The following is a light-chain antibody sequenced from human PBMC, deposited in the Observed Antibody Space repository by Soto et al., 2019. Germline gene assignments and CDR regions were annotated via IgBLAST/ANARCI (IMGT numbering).Light chain of an antibody. CDR1: RDDIGAYDY. Sequence: QSVLAQPASVSGSPGQSITISCAGTRDDIGAYDYVSWYQQHPGNAPKLLVYEVTNRPSGVSDRFSGSKSGNTASLTISGLQAEDEADYYCSSYTSSRPYVFGTGNKVTVL. V-gene: IGLV2-14*01. J-gene: IGLJ1*01. CDR3: SSYTSSRPYV. CDR2: EVT.